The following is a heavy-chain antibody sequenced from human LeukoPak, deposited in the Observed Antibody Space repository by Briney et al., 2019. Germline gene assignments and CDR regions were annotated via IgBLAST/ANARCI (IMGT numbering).Heavy chain of an antibody. CDR1: GFTFDDYA. CDR3: AKGSDIVVVTAIDY. Sequence: GGSLRLSCAASGFTFDDYAMHWVRQAPGKGLEWVSGISWNSGSIGYADSVKGRFTISRDNAKNSLYLQMNSLRAEDTALYYCAKGSDIVVVTAIDYWGQGTLATVSS. J-gene: IGHJ4*02. CDR2: ISWNSGSI. V-gene: IGHV3-9*01. D-gene: IGHD2-21*02.